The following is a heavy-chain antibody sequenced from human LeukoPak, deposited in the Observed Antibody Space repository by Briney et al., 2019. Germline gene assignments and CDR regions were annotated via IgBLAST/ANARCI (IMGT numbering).Heavy chain of an antibody. J-gene: IGHJ6*02. D-gene: IGHD3-10*01. CDR3: AKYLWFGELLDSYYYGMDV. V-gene: IGHV3-30*18. CDR2: ISYDGSNK. CDR1: GFTFSSYA. Sequence: GRSLRLSCAASGFTFSSYAMHWARQAPGKGLEWVAVISYDGSNKYYADSVKGRFTISRDNSKNTLYLQMNSLRAEDTAVYYCAKYLWFGELLDSYYYGMDVWGQGTTVTVSS.